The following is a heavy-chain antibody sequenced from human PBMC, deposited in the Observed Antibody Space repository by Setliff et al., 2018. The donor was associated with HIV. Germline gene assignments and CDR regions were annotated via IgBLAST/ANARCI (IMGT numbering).Heavy chain of an antibody. Sequence: GGSLRLSCTASGFTFSDYYMSWIRQSPGKGLEWISYISGSGASTYYADFVKGRFTISRDNAKNSLYLQMNSLRVEDTAVYYCARDSGGIIDDFDAFDIWGQGTMVTVSS. CDR2: ISGSGAST. CDR3: ARDSGGIIDDFDAFDI. D-gene: IGHD3-10*01. V-gene: IGHV3-11*04. J-gene: IGHJ3*02. CDR1: GFTFSDYY.